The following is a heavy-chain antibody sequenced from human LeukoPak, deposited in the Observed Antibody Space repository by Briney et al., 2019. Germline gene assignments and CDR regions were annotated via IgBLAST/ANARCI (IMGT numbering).Heavy chain of an antibody. Sequence: GGSLRLSCATSGFTFSSHAMGWVRQAPGKGLEWVSAATTNGRAYYVDSVKGRFSISRDSSKNTLYLQMNSLRVEDTAVYYCAKAKTYTSDFDFWGQGTLVTVSS. CDR1: GFTFSSHA. CDR2: ATTNGRA. D-gene: IGHD3-16*01. V-gene: IGHV3-23*01. J-gene: IGHJ4*02. CDR3: AKAKTYTSDFDF.